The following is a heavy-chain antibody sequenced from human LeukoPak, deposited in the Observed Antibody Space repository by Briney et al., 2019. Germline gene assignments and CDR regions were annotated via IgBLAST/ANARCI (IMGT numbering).Heavy chain of an antibody. V-gene: IGHV3-64D*06. CDR1: GFTFSSYA. CDR3: VGYSSSPLDY. D-gene: IGHD6-13*01. J-gene: IGHJ4*02. CDR2: ISSNGGST. Sequence: GGSLRLSCSASGFTFSSYAMHWVRQAPGQGLEYVSAISSNGGSTYYADSVKGRFTISRDNSKNTLYLQMSSLRAEDTAVYYCVGYSSSPLDYWGQGTLVTVSS.